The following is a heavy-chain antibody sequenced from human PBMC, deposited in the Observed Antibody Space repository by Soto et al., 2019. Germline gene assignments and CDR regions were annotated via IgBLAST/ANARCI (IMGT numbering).Heavy chain of an antibody. D-gene: IGHD3-22*01. CDR2: IYYSGST. CDR3: ARDGGRDSSGYDFDY. V-gene: IGHV4-30-4*01. CDR1: GGSISSGDYY. J-gene: IGHJ4*02. Sequence: QVQLQESGPGLVKPSQTLSLTCTVSGGSISSGDYYWSWIRQPPGKGLEWIGYIYYSGSTYYNPSLKSRVTISVDTSKNQFSLKLSSVTAADTVVYYCARDGGRDSSGYDFDYWGQGTLVTVSS.